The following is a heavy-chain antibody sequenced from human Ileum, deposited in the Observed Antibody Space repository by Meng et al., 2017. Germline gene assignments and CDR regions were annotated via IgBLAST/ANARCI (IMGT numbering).Heavy chain of an antibody. CDR1: GDSVSSGSYY. D-gene: IGHD3-3*02. V-gene: IGHV4-39*01. J-gene: IGHJ4*02. Sequence: QLQLQESGLGLVKPSETLSLTCTVSGDSVSSGSYYWVWIRQPPGKALEWIGAVYFTGYTYYGPSLTGRGTISVDTSRNQFSLKLNSVTAADTALYFCARHGHFTPDKYYFDYWGQGTLVTVSS. CDR3: ARHGHFTPDKYYFDY. CDR2: VYFTGYT.